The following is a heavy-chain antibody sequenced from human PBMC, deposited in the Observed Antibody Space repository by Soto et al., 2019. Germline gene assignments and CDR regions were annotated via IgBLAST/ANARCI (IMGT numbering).Heavy chain of an antibody. V-gene: IGHV3-21*06. CDR3: AKGTCDLLRSDGFES. J-gene: IGHJ3*02. CDR1: GFSFSSYS. D-gene: IGHD4-17*01. Sequence: GGTLRLSCAGSGFSFSSYSMNWVRLAPGKGLEWVSSISSRSGYIYYADSIRGRFTISRDNAKNSLYLQMSSLRAEDTAVYYCAKGTCDLLRSDGFESLGEGTMVTVSS. CDR2: ISSRSGYI.